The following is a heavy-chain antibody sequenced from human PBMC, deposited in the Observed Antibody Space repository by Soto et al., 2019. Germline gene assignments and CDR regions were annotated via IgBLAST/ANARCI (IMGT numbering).Heavy chain of an antibody. Sequence: SETLSLTCTVSGGSISSYYWSWIRQPPGKGLEWIRYIYYSGSTNYNPPLKSRVTISVATSKTQFSLKPRPVTPADTAVYYGASKYSSSWYTNYYYGMDVWGQGTTVTVSS. CDR2: IYYSGST. D-gene: IGHD6-13*01. V-gene: IGHV4-59*08. CDR3: ASKYSSSWYTNYYYGMDV. CDR1: GGSISSYY. J-gene: IGHJ6*02.